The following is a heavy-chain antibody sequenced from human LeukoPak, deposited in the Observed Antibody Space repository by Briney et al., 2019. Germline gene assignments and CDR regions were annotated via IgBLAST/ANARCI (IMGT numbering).Heavy chain of an antibody. D-gene: IGHD3-9*01. V-gene: IGHV1-18*01. CDR2: ISAYNGNT. Sequence: ASVKVSCKASGYTFTSYGISWVRQAPGQGLEWMGWISAYNGNTNYAQKLQGRVTMTTDTSTSTAYMELRSLRSDDTAVYYCARDCRGLRYFDWSSTDGYYFDYWGQGTLVTVSS. J-gene: IGHJ4*02. CDR1: GYTFTSYG. CDR3: ARDCRGLRYFDWSSTDGYYFDY.